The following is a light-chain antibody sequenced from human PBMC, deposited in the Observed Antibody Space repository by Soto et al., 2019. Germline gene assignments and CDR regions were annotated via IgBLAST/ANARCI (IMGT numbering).Light chain of an antibody. J-gene: IGKJ4*02. Sequence: EIVLTQSPGTLSLSPGERATLSCRASQSVSSSYLAWYQQRPGQAPRLLIYGASTRATGIPDRFSGSGSGTDFALTISRLEPEDVAVYYCQQYDKSPPHTFGGGTKVEIK. CDR1: QSVSSSY. CDR3: QQYDKSPPHT. V-gene: IGKV3-20*01. CDR2: GAS.